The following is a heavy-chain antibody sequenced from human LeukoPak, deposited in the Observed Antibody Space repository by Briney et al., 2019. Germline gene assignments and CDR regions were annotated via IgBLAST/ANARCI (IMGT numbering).Heavy chain of an antibody. Sequence: GRSLRLSCAASVFIFGTHGMHWVRQAPGKGLEWVAVISYDGSNQYYADSVKGGFTVSRDNYKHTLYLQTNSLRAEDTAVYYCAKDQYSYESGAYFSYDIDVWGQGPTDSVS. CDR2: ISYDGSNQ. CDR1: VFIFGTHG. CDR3: AKDQYSYESGAYFSYDIDV. V-gene: IGHV3-30*18. J-gene: IGHJ6*02. D-gene: IGHD3-22*01.